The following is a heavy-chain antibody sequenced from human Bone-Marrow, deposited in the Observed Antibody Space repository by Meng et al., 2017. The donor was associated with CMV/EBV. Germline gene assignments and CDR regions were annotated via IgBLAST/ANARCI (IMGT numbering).Heavy chain of an antibody. Sequence: ASVKVSCKASGYTFTSYGISWVRQAPGQGLEWMGWISAYNGNTNYAQKLQGRVTMTTDTSTSTAYMELSSPRSEDTAVYYCARDQLLSDLEHAPWFDPWGQGTLVTVSS. CDR3: ARDQLLSDLEHAPWFDP. D-gene: IGHD2-2*01. V-gene: IGHV1-18*01. J-gene: IGHJ5*02. CDR1: GYTFTSYG. CDR2: ISAYNGNT.